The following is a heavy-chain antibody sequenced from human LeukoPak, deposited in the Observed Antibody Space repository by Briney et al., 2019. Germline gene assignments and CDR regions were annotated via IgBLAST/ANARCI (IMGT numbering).Heavy chain of an antibody. CDR3: ANYHDYSNFQGAYYLDY. CDR1: GGSISGYY. J-gene: IGHJ4*02. CDR2: IYYSGST. V-gene: IGHV4-59*08. D-gene: IGHD4-11*01. Sequence: SETLSLTCTVSGGSISGYYWSWIRQPPGKGLEWIGNIYYSGSTNYNPSLKSRVTISVDTSKNQFSLKLSSVTAADTAVYYCANYHDYSNFQGAYYLDYWGQGTLVTVSS.